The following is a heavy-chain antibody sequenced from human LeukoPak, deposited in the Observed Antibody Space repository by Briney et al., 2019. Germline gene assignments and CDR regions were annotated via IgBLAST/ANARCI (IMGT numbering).Heavy chain of an antibody. CDR1: GYTFTSYG. CDR2: ISAYNGNT. V-gene: IGHV1-18*01. J-gene: IGHJ4*02. D-gene: IGHD3-3*01. CDR3: AREFSAYYDFWSGYPHFDY. Sequence: AASVKVSCKASGYTFTSYGISWVRQAPGQGLEWMGWISAYNGNTNHAQKPQGRVTMTTDTSTSTAYMELRSLRSDDTAVYYWAREFSAYYDFWSGYPHFDYWGQGTLVTVSS.